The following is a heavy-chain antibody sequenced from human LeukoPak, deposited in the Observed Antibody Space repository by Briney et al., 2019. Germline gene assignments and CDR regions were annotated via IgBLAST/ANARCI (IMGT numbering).Heavy chain of an antibody. J-gene: IGHJ6*02. CDR2: IIPIFGTA. CDR3: ARKLYSSSRYYYYYGMDV. Sequence: SVKVSCKASGGTFSSYAISWVRQAPGQGLEWMGGIIPIFGTANYAQKFQGRVTIAADESTSTAYMELSSLRSEDTAVYYCARKLYSSSRYYYYYGMDVWGQGTTVTVSS. D-gene: IGHD6-13*01. V-gene: IGHV1-69*01. CDR1: GGTFSSYA.